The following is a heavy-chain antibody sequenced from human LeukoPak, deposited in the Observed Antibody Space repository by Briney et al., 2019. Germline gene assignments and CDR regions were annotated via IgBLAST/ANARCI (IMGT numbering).Heavy chain of an antibody. CDR2: IYYSGST. CDR3: ARAFCSGGSCLTFDP. D-gene: IGHD2-15*01. V-gene: IGHV4-59*12. CDR1: GGSISSYY. Sequence: SETLSLTCTVSGGSISSYYWSWIRQPPGKGLEWIGYIYYSGSTNYNPSLKSRVTMSVDTSKNQFSLKLSSVTAADTAVYYCARAFCSGGSCLTFDPWGQGTLVTVSS. J-gene: IGHJ5*02.